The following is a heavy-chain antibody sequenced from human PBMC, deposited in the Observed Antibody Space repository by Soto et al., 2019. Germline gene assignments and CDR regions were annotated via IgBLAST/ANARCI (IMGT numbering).Heavy chain of an antibody. J-gene: IGHJ4*02. CDR2: IIPIFATP. CDR1: GGPFSDYS. V-gene: IGHV1-69*06. Sequence: QVQLVQSGAEVKKPGSSVTVSCKASGGPFSDYSINWVRQAPGQGLEWMGGIIPIFATPNYAQKFQGRVTITADKSTSTAYMELSNLRSEDTAIYFCARDSEYGTTSGLGVVDYWGQGTLVTVTS. D-gene: IGHD3-3*01. CDR3: ARDSEYGTTSGLGVVDY.